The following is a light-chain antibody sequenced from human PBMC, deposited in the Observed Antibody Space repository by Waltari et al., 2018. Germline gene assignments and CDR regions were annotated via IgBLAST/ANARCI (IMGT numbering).Light chain of an antibody. Sequence: EIVMTQSPATLSVSPGERATLSCRASQSVSSNLAWYQQKPGQAPRPLIQGASTRATGIPARFSGSGSGTEFTFTISSLQSEDFAVYYCQQYNNWPPWTFGQGTKVEIK. CDR1: QSVSSN. CDR2: GAS. J-gene: IGKJ1*01. CDR3: QQYNNWPPWT. V-gene: IGKV3-15*01.